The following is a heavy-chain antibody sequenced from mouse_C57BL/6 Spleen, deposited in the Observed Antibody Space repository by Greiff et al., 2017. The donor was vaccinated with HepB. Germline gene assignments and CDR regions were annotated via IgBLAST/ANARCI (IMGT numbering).Heavy chain of an antibody. J-gene: IGHJ4*01. CDR1: GYAFSSSW. CDR2: IYPGDGDT. D-gene: IGHD1-1*01. Sequence: VQLQQSGPELVKPGASVKISCKASGYAFSSSWMNWVKQRPGKGLEWIGRIYPGDGDTKYNGKFKGKATLTADKSSSTAYMQLSSLTSEDSAVYCSTRGYYCGSSDGAMDCWGQGTSVTVYS. CDR3: TRGYYCGSSDGAMDC. V-gene: IGHV1-82*01.